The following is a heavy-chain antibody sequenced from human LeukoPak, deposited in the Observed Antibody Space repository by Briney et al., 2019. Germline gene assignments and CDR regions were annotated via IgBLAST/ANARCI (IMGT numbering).Heavy chain of an antibody. D-gene: IGHD5-24*01. V-gene: IGHV3-30*03. CDR3: AALTPGRDGYNSDNWFDP. Sequence: GGSLRLSCAASGFTFSSYGMHWVRQAPGEGLEWVAVTSYDGSNKYYADSVRGRFTISRDNSKNTLYLQMNSLRAEDTAVYYCAALTPGRDGYNSDNWFDPWGQGTLVTVSS. CDR1: GFTFSSYG. CDR2: TSYDGSNK. J-gene: IGHJ5*02.